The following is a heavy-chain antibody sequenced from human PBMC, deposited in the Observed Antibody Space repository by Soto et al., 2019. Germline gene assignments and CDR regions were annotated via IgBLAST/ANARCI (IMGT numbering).Heavy chain of an antibody. CDR1: GFTFGDYA. CDR3: AKDRSSGSPYYGMDF. D-gene: IGHD3-10*01. Sequence: PWGSLRLSCAASGFTFGDYAMHWCRQVPGKGLEWVSGFKWNSGDVGYADSVKRRFTISRDNARNSLYLQMNSLRPEDTAVYYCAKDRSSGSPYYGMDFWGHGTMVTVS. J-gene: IGHJ6*02. V-gene: IGHV3-9*01. CDR2: FKWNSGDV.